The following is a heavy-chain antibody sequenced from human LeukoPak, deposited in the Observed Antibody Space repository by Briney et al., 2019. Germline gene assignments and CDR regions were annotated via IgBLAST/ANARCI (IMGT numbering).Heavy chain of an antibody. Sequence: GASVKVSCKASGYTFTGQYMYWVRQAPGQGLEWMGWINPNSGGTNYAQKFQGRVTMTRDTSISTAYMELSRLRSDDTAVYYCARGYCAGADCYAYNWLDPWGRGTLVTVSS. D-gene: IGHD2-8*02. CDR2: INPNSGGT. CDR3: ARGYCAGADCYAYNWLDP. J-gene: IGHJ5*02. V-gene: IGHV1-2*02. CDR1: GYTFTGQY.